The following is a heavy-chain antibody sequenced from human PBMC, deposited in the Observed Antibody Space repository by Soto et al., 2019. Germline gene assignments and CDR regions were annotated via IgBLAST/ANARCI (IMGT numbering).Heavy chain of an antibody. J-gene: IGHJ4*02. CDR2: IYYSGST. D-gene: IGHD3-10*01. V-gene: IGHV4-59*08. CDR1: GGSISNYY. CDR3: GSQALTYYYSFDY. Sequence: SETLSLTCTVSGGSISNYYWSWIRQPPGKRLEWIGYIYYSGSTNYNPSLKSRVTISVDTSKNQFSLNLRSVTAADTAVYYCGSQALTYYYSFDYWGQGTLVTVSS.